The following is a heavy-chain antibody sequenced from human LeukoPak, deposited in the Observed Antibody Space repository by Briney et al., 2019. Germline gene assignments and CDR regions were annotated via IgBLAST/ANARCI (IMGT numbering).Heavy chain of an antibody. CDR1: GFTFSSYA. V-gene: IGHV3-23*01. Sequence: GGSLRLSCAASGFTFSSYAMSWDRQAPGKGLEWVSAISGSGGSTYYADSVKGRFTISRDNSKNTLYLQMNSLRAEDTAVYYCAKVVGMGLYSGSYGYWGQGTLVTVSS. J-gene: IGHJ4*02. CDR2: ISGSGGST. D-gene: IGHD1-26*01. CDR3: AKVVGMGLYSGSYGY.